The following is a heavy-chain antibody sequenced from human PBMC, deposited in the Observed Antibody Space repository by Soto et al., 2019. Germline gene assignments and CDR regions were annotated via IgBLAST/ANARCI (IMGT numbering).Heavy chain of an antibody. CDR2: MSGSRGYT. CDR1: GFTFSTQV. Sequence: EVQLLESGGGLVQPGGSLRLSCAASGFTFSTQVMSWVRQAPGKGLEWVSAMSGSRGYTYYADSVKGRFTISRDNSKTILYLQFYSLRAKETALYYCEKIYCSSTTCYVVSGAGSYFDSWGQGTLVIVSS. D-gene: IGHD2-2*01. J-gene: IGHJ4*02. CDR3: EKIYCSSTTCYVVSGAGSYFDS. V-gene: IGHV3-23*01.